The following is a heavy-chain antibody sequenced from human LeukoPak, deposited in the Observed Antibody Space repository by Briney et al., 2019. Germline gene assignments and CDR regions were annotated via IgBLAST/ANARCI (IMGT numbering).Heavy chain of an antibody. CDR2: ITARVDNT. J-gene: IGHJ4*02. CDR3: AKGNGYSYGRYYFDY. Sequence: PARSLRLSCAATGFTLSSYAMSWVRKAPGQGLEWVTAITARVDNTYYADSVKGRLTMSRDNSKNALYLQMNSLRAEDTAVYYCAKGNGYSYGRYYFDYWGQGTLVTVSS. V-gene: IGHV3-23*01. D-gene: IGHD5-18*01. CDR1: GFTLSSYA.